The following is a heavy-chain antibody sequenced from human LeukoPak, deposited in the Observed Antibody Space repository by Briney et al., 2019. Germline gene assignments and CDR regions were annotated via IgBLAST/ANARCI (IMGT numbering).Heavy chain of an antibody. J-gene: IGHJ5*02. V-gene: IGHV5-51*01. CDR2: IYPGASDT. Sequence: GESLQISCKGSGYSFTSYWIGWVRQMPGKGLEWMGVIYPGASDTRYSPSFQGQVTISADRSISTAYLQWSSLKASDTAMYYCARRRGAEWFDPWGQGTLVTVSS. CDR3: ARRRGAEWFDP. CDR1: GYSFTSYW.